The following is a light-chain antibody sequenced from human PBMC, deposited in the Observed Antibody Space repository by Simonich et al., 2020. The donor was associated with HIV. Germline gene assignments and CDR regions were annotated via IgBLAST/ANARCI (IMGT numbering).Light chain of an antibody. CDR2: DVN. CDR3: SSYTTSSTWV. CDR1: SSDVGDYNY. J-gene: IGLJ3*02. V-gene: IGLV2-14*03. Sequence: QSALTQPASVSGSPGQSVTISCTGTSSDVGDYNYVSWYQQHPGKAPKLIIYDVNKRPSGVSKRFSGSKSGNTASLTLSGLQAEDEADYYCSSYTTSSTWVFGGGTKLTVL.